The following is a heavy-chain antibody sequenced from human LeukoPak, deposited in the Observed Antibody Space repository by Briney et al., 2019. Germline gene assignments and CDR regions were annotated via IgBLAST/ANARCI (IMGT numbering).Heavy chain of an antibody. CDR1: GGSISSGGYY. J-gene: IGHJ4*02. D-gene: IGHD5-18*01. V-gene: IGHV4-31*03. CDR2: IYYSGST. Sequence: PSETLSLTCTVSGGSISSGGYYWSWIRQHPGKGLEWIGYIYYSGSTYYNPSLKSRVTISVDTSKNQFSLKLSSVTAADTAVYYCVGGLRGYSYGYFDYWGQGTLVTVSS. CDR3: VGGLRGYSYGYFDY.